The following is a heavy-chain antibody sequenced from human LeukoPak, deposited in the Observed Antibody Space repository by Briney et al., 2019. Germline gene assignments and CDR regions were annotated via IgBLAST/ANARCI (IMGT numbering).Heavy chain of an antibody. CDR3: ARDRADGYNYGDYFDN. CDR2: IYGSSRT. CDR1: GFIVSSNY. V-gene: IGHV3-66*01. J-gene: IGHJ4*02. D-gene: IGHD5-18*01. Sequence: PGGSLRLSCAGSGFIVSSNYMSWVRQAAGKGLEWVSVIYGSSRTYYADSVKGRFTISRDNSKNTVYLQMDGLRAEDTAVYYCARDRADGYNYGDYFDNWGQGTLVTASS.